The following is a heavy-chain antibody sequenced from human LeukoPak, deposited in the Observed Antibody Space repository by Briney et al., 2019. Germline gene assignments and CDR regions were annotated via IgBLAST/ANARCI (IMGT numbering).Heavy chain of an antibody. CDR1: GYTFTGYY. Sequence: GASVKVSCKASGYTFTGYYMHWVRQAPGQGLEWMGWINPNSGGTNYAQKFQGRVTMTRDTSISTAYMELSRLRSDDTAVYYCAREVDSGYDPPDANWFDPWGQGTLVTVSS. CDR2: INPNSGGT. J-gene: IGHJ5*02. CDR3: AREVDSGYDPPDANWFDP. V-gene: IGHV1-2*02. D-gene: IGHD5-12*01.